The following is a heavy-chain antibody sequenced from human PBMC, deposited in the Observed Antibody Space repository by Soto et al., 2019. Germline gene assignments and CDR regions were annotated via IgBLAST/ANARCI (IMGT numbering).Heavy chain of an antibody. D-gene: IGHD4-17*01. CDR3: AGMGGDYGYSGYYYYYYMDV. Sequence: QVQLQESGPGLVKPSETLSLTCTVSGGSISSYYWSWIRQPPGKGLEWMGYIYYSGSTNYNPSLKSRVTISVDTSKNQFSLKLSSVTAADTAVYYCAGMGGDYGYSGYYYYYYMDVWGKGTTVTVSS. V-gene: IGHV4-59*08. J-gene: IGHJ6*03. CDR2: IYYSGST. CDR1: GGSISSYY.